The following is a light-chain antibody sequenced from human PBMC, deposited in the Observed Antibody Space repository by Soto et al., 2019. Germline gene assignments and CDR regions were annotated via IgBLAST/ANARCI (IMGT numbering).Light chain of an antibody. CDR1: QDISKY. V-gene: IGKV1-33*01. J-gene: IGKJ4*01. CDR2: DVF. CDR3: QQYDQLPIT. Sequence: DIPMTQSASSLPASVGDTVTISCQASQDISKYLNWFQQKPGKAPKLLIYDVFNVETGVTSRFSGRGSGTDFTLIISNLQPEDFATYYCQQYDQLPITFGGGTKVDI.